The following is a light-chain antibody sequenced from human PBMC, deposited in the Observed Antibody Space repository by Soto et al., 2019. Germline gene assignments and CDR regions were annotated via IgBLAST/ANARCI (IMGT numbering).Light chain of an antibody. J-gene: IGLJ2*01. V-gene: IGLV7-46*01. CDR1: TGAVTSRHY. CDR2: DTS. Sequence: QAVVTQEPSLTVSPGGTVTLTCGSSTGAVTSRHYPYWFQQKPGHAPRTLIYDTSDKHSWTPARCSGSLLGGKAALTLSGAQPEDEAEYYCLLSYSGARHVVFGGGTKLTVL. CDR3: LLSYSGARHVV.